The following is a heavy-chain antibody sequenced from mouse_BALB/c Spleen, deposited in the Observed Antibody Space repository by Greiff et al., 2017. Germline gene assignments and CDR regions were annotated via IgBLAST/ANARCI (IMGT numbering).Heavy chain of an antibody. Sequence: LQQPGSELVRPGASVKLSCKASGYTFTSYWMHWVKRRPGQGLEWIGNIYPGSGSTNYDEKFKSKATLTVDTSSSTAYMQLSSLTSEDSAVYYCTRKDFGNYEGAMDYWGQGTSVTVSS. CDR2: IYPGSGST. CDR1: GYTFTSYW. J-gene: IGHJ4*01. V-gene: IGHV1S22*01. CDR3: TRKDFGNYEGAMDY. D-gene: IGHD2-1*01.